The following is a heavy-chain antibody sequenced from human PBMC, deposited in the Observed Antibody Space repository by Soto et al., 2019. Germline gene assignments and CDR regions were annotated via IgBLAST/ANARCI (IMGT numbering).Heavy chain of an antibody. CDR3: AIGTGELDY. V-gene: IGHV3-11*01. CDR2: ICGSGSNI. D-gene: IGHD3-16*01. J-gene: IGHJ4*02. Sequence: QVQLVESGGGLVKPGGSLRLSCAASGFTFSVYYMSWIRQAPGKGLEWVSYICGSGSNIYHADSVKGRFTVSRDNARNSLFLQMNSLRVDDTGVYYCAIGTGELDYWGQGTLGTVSS. CDR1: GFTFSVYY.